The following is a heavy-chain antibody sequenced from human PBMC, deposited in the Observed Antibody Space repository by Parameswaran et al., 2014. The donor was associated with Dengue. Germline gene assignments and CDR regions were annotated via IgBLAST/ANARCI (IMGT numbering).Heavy chain of an antibody. CDR3: ARYIVGATALFDY. J-gene: IGHJ4*02. D-gene: IGHD1-26*01. CDR2: INPNSGGT. V-gene: IGHV1-2*02. Sequence: WVRQAPGQGLEWMGWINPNSGGTNYAQKFQGRVTMTRDTSISTAYMELSRLRSDDTAVYYCARYIVGATALFDYWGQGTLVTVSS.